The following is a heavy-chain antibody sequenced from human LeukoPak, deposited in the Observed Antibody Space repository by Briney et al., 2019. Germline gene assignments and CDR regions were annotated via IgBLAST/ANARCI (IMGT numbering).Heavy chain of an antibody. V-gene: IGHV3-21*01. CDR3: ARDTSFMTTVTPDAFDI. J-gene: IGHJ3*02. CDR1: GFTFSSYS. CDR2: ISSSSSYI. Sequence: GGSLRLSCAASGFTFSSYSMNWVRQAPGKGLEWVSSISSSSSYIYYADSVKGRFTISRDNAKNSLYLQMNSLRAEDTAVYYCARDTSFMTTVTPDAFDIWGQGTMDTVSS. D-gene: IGHD4-4*01.